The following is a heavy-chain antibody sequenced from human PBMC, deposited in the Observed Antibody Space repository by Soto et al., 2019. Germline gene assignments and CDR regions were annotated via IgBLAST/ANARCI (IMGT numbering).Heavy chain of an antibody. CDR3: RTVTTPSYYYYGMDV. J-gene: IGHJ6*02. CDR2: INHSVST. V-gene: IGHV4-34*01. D-gene: IGHD4-17*01. Sequence: PSETLSLTCAVYGGSFSGYYWSWIRQPPGKGLEWIGEINHSVSTNYNPSLKSRVTISVDTSKNQFSLKLSSVTAADTAVYYWRTVTTPSYYYYGMDVWGQGTRVTVSS. CDR1: GGSFSGYY.